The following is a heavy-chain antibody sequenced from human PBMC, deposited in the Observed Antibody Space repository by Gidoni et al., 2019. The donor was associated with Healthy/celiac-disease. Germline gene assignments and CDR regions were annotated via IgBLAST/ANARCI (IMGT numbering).Heavy chain of an antibody. CDR2: IYYSGST. CDR1: GDSISSSSYY. Sequence: QLQLQESGPGLEKLSETLSLICTVSGDSISSSSYYWGWLRQPPGKGLEWIGSIYYSGSTYYNSSLKSRVTISVDTSKNQFSLKLSSVTAADTSVYYCARQWGCSSTSCFAAFDIWGQGTMVTVSS. J-gene: IGHJ3*02. CDR3: ARQWGCSSTSCFAAFDI. D-gene: IGHD2-2*01. V-gene: IGHV4-39*01.